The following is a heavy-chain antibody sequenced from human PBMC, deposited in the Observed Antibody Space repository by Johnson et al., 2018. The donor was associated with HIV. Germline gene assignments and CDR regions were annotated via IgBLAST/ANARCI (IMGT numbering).Heavy chain of an antibody. CDR1: GFTFSSYG. J-gene: IGHJ3*02. D-gene: IGHD5-24*01. Sequence: QVQLVESGGGVVRPGRSLRLSCAASGFTFSSYGMHWVRQAPGKGLEWVAVISYDGSNKYYADSVKGRFTISRENAKNSVYLQMGSLRAEDMAVYYCARGGLEMATITDAFDIWGQGTMVTVSS. V-gene: IGHV3-30*03. CDR3: ARGGLEMATITDAFDI. CDR2: ISYDGSNK.